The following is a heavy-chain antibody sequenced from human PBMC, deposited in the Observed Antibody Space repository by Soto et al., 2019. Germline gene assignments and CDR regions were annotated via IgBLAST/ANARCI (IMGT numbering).Heavy chain of an antibody. Sequence: GASVKVSCKASGYTFTSYGISWVRQAPGQGLEWMGWISAYNGNTNYAQKLQGRVTMTTDTSTSTAYMELRSLRSDDTAVYYCARDSAGYNWNALPFDYWGQGTLVTVSS. CDR1: GYTFTSYG. V-gene: IGHV1-18*04. J-gene: IGHJ4*02. CDR3: ARDSAGYNWNALPFDY. D-gene: IGHD1-20*01. CDR2: ISAYNGNT.